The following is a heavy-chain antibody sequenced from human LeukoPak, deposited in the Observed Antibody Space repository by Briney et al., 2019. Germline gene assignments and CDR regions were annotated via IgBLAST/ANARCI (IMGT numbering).Heavy chain of an antibody. J-gene: IGHJ5*02. V-gene: IGHV1-2*02. Sequence: ASVKVSCKASGYTFTGYYMYWVRQAPGQGLEWMGWINPNSGGTNYAQKFQGRVTMTRDTSISTAYMELSRLRSDDTAVYYCARDPRGDYGWNWFDPWGQGTLVTVSS. D-gene: IGHD4-17*01. CDR2: INPNSGGT. CDR1: GYTFTGYY. CDR3: ARDPRGDYGWNWFDP.